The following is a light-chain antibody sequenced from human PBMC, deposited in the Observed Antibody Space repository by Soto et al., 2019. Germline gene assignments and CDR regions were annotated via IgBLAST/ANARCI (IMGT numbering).Light chain of an antibody. V-gene: IGKV3-15*01. Sequence: EIVMTQSPATLSVSPGERATLSCRASQSVSSNLAWYQQKPGQAPRLLIYGASTRATGIPARFSGSGSGTEFTLTISSLQSEDFAVYYCQQYKNWPLFTVGPGTKVDS. J-gene: IGKJ3*01. CDR2: GAS. CDR3: QQYKNWPLFT. CDR1: QSVSSN.